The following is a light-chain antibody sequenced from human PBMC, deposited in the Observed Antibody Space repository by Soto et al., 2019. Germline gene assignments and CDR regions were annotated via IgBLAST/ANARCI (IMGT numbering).Light chain of an antibody. J-gene: IGLJ2*01. CDR2: DVN. CDR3: SSYTNSRPPYVA. V-gene: IGLV2-14*03. CDR1: TSDIGGYNY. Sequence: QSALTQPASVSGSLGQSITISCTGTTSDIGGYNYVSWYQQHPGKGPKLMIYDVNNRHSGVSNRFSGSKSGNTASLTISGLQAEDEADYYCSSYTNSRPPYVAFGGGTKVTVL.